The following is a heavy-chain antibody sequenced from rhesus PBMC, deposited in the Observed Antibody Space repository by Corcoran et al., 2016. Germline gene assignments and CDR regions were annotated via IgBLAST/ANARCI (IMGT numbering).Heavy chain of an antibody. J-gene: IGHJ4*01. V-gene: IGHV4-93*02. CDR2: VYGICGST. Sequence: QVQMQESGPAVVKPSETLSLTCAVSGGSISSYYWWSWIRQSPGKGLEWIGGVYGICGSTAYNPIHKSRVSISMETPKNQVSLKLTSVTAADTAVYYCASTDCSNSDCSSGDYWGQGVLVTVSS. D-gene: IGHD2-15*01. CDR1: GGSISSYYW. CDR3: ASTDCSNSDCSSGDY.